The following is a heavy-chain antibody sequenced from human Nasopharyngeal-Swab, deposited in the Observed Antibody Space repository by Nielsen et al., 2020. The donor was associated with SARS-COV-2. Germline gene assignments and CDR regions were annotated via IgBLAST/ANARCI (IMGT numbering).Heavy chain of an antibody. CDR2: ISGSGGST. CDR3: AKYYGDYPYYYYYMDV. CDR1: GFTFSSYA. J-gene: IGHJ6*03. Sequence: GESLKISCAASGFTFSSYAMSWGRQAPGKGLEWVSAISGSGGSTYYADSVKGRFTISRDNSKNTLYLQMNSLRAEDTAVYYCAKYYGDYPYYYYYMDVWGKGTTVTVSS. D-gene: IGHD4-17*01. V-gene: IGHV3-23*01.